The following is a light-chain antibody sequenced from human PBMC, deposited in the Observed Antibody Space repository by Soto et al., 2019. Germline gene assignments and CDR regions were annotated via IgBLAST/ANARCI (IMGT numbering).Light chain of an antibody. CDR2: AAS. CDR3: QQYINWPVYT. CDR1: QSIANY. J-gene: IGKJ2*01. Sequence: DIQMTQSPSSLSASVGDRVTITCRASQSIANYLNWYQQKPGTAPKLLIFAASSLQSGVPSRLSGSGSGTDFTLTISSLQSDDFAVYYCQQYINWPVYTFGPGTKVDIK. V-gene: IGKV1-39*01.